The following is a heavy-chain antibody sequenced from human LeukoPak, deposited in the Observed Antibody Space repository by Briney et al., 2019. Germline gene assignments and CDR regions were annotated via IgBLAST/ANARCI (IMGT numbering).Heavy chain of an antibody. CDR1: GGSFSGYY. D-gene: IGHD6-19*01. CDR3: ARSIRGYSSGWYYFDP. Sequence: SETLSLTCAVYGGSFSGYYWSWIRQPPGKGLEWIGEINHSGSTNYNPSLKSRVTISVDTSKNQFSLKLSSVTAADTAVYYCARSIRGYSSGWYYFDPWGQGTLVTVSS. V-gene: IGHV4-34*01. CDR2: INHSGST. J-gene: IGHJ5*02.